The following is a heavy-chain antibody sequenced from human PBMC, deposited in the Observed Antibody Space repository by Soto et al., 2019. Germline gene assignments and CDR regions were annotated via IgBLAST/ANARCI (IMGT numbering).Heavy chain of an antibody. V-gene: IGHV4-34*01. CDR2: INHSGST. CDR3: AIDRHILTGYYTLRPDYNWFDP. J-gene: IGHJ5*02. D-gene: IGHD3-9*01. CDR1: GGSFSGYY. Sequence: SETLSLTCAVYGGSFSGYYWSWIRQPPGKGLEWIGEINHSGSTNYNPSLKSRVTISVDTSKNQFSLKLSSVTAADTAVYYCAIDRHILTGYYTLRPDYNWFDPWGQGTLVTVSS.